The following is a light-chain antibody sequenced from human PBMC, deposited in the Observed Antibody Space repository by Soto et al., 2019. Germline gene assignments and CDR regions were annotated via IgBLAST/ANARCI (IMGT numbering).Light chain of an antibody. Sequence: EIVLTQSPATLSLSPGERATLSCRASQSVSSYLAWYQQKPGQAPRLLIYDASNRATGIPARFSGSGSGTDFTLTXXXXXPEXXXXXXXXXXXXWPPITFGQGTRLEIK. CDR1: QSVSSY. J-gene: IGKJ5*01. CDR3: XXXXXWPPIT. V-gene: IGKV3-11*01. CDR2: DAS.